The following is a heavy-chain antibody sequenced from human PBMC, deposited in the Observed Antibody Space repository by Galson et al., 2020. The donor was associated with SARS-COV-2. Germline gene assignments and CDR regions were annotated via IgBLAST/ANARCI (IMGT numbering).Heavy chain of an antibody. CDR3: ARDRGKLELWKTGGGFDH. CDR1: GGSIRSGGYY. Sequence: ASETLSLTCTVSGGSIRSGGYYWNWIRQHPGKGLEWIGDIDDSGRTHYNPSLKSRVTISVDTSKNQFSLKLSSVTAADTAVYYCARDRGKLELWKTGGGFDHWGQGTLVNVSS. D-gene: IGHD5-18*01. J-gene: IGHJ4*02. CDR2: IDDSGRT. V-gene: IGHV4-31*03.